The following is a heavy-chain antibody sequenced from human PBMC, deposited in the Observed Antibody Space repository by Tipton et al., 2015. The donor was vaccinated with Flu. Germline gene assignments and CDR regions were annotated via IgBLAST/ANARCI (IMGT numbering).Heavy chain of an antibody. Sequence: QLVQSGAEVKKPGASVKVSCKAYGYTFINYDINWVRQATGQGLEWMGWMNPKNGKTGYAPKFQGRVTMTRETSITTAYMELSSLGSEDTVVYYCARDVFGSKSSGFDPWGQGTLVTVSS. CDR2: MNPKNGKT. J-gene: IGHJ5*02. D-gene: IGHD3-10*01. CDR3: ARDVFGSKSSGFDP. V-gene: IGHV1-8*01. CDR1: GYTFINYD.